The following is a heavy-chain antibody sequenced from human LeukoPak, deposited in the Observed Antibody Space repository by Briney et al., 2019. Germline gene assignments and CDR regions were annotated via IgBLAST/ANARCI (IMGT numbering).Heavy chain of an antibody. CDR1: GYTFTSYY. Sequence: ASVKVSCKAPGYTFTSYYMHWVRQAPGQGLEWMGIINPSGGSTSYAQKFQGRVTMTRDMSTSTVYMELSSLRSEDTAVYYCARDRVRGGHVDWFDPWGQGTLVTVSS. CDR3: ARDRVRGGHVDWFDP. V-gene: IGHV1-46*01. D-gene: IGHD3-10*01. J-gene: IGHJ5*02. CDR2: INPSGGST.